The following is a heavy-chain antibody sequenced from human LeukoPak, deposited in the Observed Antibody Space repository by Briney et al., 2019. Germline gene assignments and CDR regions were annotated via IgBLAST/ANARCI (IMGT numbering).Heavy chain of an antibody. CDR2: IYHSGST. V-gene: IGHV4-38-2*02. D-gene: IGHD2-21*01. CDR1: GYSISSGYY. Sequence: KPSETLSLTCTVSGYSISSGYYWGWIRQPPGKGLEWTGSIYHSGSTYYNPSLKSRVTISEDTSKNQFSLKLSSVTAADTAVYYCAREVYCGGDCYSSIDYWAREPWSPSPQ. CDR3: AREVYCGGDCYSSIDY. J-gene: IGHJ4*02.